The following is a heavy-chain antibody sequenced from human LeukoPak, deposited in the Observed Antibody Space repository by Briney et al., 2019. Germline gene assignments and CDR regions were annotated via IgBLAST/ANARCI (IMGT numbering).Heavy chain of an antibody. Sequence: VGSLRLSCAASGFTFSSYEMNWVRQAPGKGLEWVSYISSSGSTIYYADSVKGRFTISRDNAKSSLYLQMNSLRAEDTAVYYCARLNLGYCSSTSSSLDYWGQGNLVTVSS. J-gene: IGHJ4*02. CDR1: GFTFSSYE. CDR2: ISSSGSTI. CDR3: ARLNLGYCSSTSSSLDY. V-gene: IGHV3-48*03. D-gene: IGHD2-2*01.